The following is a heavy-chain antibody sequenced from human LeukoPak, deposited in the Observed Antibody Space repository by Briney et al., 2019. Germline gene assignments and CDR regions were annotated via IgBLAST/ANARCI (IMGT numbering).Heavy chain of an antibody. CDR1: GFTFSSYS. D-gene: IGHD3-16*01. Sequence: GGSLRLSCAASGFTFSSYSMNWVRQAPGKGLEWVSSISSSSSYIYYADPVKGRFTISRDNAKNSLYLQMNSLRAEDTAVYYCASEISGSGSEVSYDWGAYWGQGTLVTVSS. CDR3: ASEISGSGSEVSYDWGAY. CDR2: ISSSSSYI. V-gene: IGHV3-21*01. J-gene: IGHJ4*02.